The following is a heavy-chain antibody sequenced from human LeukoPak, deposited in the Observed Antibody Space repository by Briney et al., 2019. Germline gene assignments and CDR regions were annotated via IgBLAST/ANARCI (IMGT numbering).Heavy chain of an antibody. CDR2: ISAYNGNT. V-gene: IGHV1-18*01. Sequence: ASVKVSCKAYGYTFTSYDITWVRQPPGQGLEWMGWISAYNGNTNYAQKLQGRVTMTTDTSTSTAYMELRSLRADDTAVYYCARDDYYYYGMDVWGQGTTVTVSS. CDR3: ARDDYYYYGMDV. J-gene: IGHJ6*02. CDR1: GYTFTSYD.